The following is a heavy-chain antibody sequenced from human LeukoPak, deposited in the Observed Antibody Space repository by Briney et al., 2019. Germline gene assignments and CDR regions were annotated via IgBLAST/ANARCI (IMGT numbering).Heavy chain of an antibody. J-gene: IGHJ4*02. CDR3: ATPGGLYYDSSGFPY. Sequence: GESLNIYCKGSGYSLTSYWIGWVRQMPGKGLEGMGIIYPGDSDTRYSPSFQGQVTISADKSISTAYLQWSSLKASDTAMYYCATPGGLYYDSSGFPYWGQGTLVTVSS. CDR1: GYSLTSYW. CDR2: IYPGDSDT. V-gene: IGHV5-51*01. D-gene: IGHD3-22*01.